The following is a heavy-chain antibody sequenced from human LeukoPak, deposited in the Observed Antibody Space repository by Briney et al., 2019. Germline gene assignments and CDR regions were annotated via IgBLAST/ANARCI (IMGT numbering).Heavy chain of an antibody. CDR3: ARQLNGGTHPLDN. J-gene: IGHJ4*02. CDR2: IHYDGRT. V-gene: IGHV4-59*08. CDR1: GASMSGQH. D-gene: IGHD2-8*01. Sequence: EASETLSLTCTVSGASMSGQHWSWIRQAPGKGLGWIAWIHYDGRTNYNPSLKSRLSLSVDTSTNQSSLSLNSVTAADTAVYFCARQLNGGTHPLDNWGPGIRVIVSP.